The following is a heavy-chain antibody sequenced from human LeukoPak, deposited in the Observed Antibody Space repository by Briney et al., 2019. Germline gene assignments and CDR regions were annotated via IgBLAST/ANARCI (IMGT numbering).Heavy chain of an antibody. CDR2: ISGSGGST. V-gene: IGHV3-23*01. CDR3: AKDPPPGLLTTGSFDY. CDR1: GFTFSSYA. Sequence: PGGSLRLSCAAFGFTFSSYAMSWVRQAPGKGLEWVSAISGSGGSTYYADSVKGRFTISRDNSKNTLYLQMNSLRAEDTAVYYCAKDPPPGLLTTGSFDYWGQGTLVTVSS. D-gene: IGHD4-17*01. J-gene: IGHJ4*02.